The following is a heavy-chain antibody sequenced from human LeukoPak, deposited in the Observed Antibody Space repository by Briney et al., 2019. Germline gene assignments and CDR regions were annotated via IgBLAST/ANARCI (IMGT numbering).Heavy chain of an antibody. CDR2: ISSSSSYI. V-gene: IGHV3-21*01. Sequence: PGGSLRLSCAASGFTFSSYSMNWVRQAPGKGLEWVSSISSSSSYIYYADSVKGRFTISRDNAKNSLYLQMNSLRAEDTALYYCTKEGRRFGELSGPDDHWGQGILVIVSS. CDR3: TKEGRRFGELSGPDDH. J-gene: IGHJ4*02. CDR1: GFTFSSYS. D-gene: IGHD3-10*01.